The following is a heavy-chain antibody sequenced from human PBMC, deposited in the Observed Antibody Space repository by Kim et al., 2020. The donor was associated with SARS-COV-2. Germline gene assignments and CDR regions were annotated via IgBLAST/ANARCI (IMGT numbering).Heavy chain of an antibody. J-gene: IGHJ6*02. D-gene: IGHD3-9*01. CDR1: GFTFSNAW. CDR3: TTTSRYFDWSFYYYYGMDV. Sequence: GGSLRLSCAASGFTFSNAWMSWVRQAPGKGLEWVGRIKSKTDGGTTDYAAPVKGRFTISRDDSKNTLYLQMNSLKTEDTAVYYCTTTSRYFDWSFYYYYGMDVWGQGTTVTVSS. CDR2: IKSKTDGGTT. V-gene: IGHV3-15*01.